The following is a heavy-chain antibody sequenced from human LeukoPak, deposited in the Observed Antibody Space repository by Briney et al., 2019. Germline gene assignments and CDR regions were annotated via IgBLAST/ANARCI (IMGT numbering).Heavy chain of an antibody. V-gene: IGHV3-7*01. J-gene: IGHJ4*02. D-gene: IGHD3-10*01. CDR2: IKQDGSEK. CDR3: ARRGRGPDLWNFDY. Sequence: GGSLRLSCAASGFTFSSYWMSWVRQAPGKGLEWVANIKQDGSEKYYVDSVKGRFTISRDNAKNSLYLQMNSLRAEDTAVYYCARRGRGPDLWNFDYWGQGTLVTVSS. CDR1: GFTFSSYW.